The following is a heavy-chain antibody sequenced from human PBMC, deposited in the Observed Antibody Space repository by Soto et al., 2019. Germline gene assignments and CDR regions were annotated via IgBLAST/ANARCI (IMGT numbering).Heavy chain of an antibody. Sequence: ASVKVSCKASGYTFTSYGISWVRQAPGQGLEWMGWISAYNGNTNYAQKLQGRVTMTTDTSTSTAYMELRSLRSDDTAVYYCARSSRLYYYYYYYMDVWGKGTTVTVSS. CDR1: GYTFTSYG. J-gene: IGHJ6*03. CDR3: ARSSRLYYYYYYYMDV. V-gene: IGHV1-18*01. CDR2: ISAYNGNT. D-gene: IGHD2-2*01.